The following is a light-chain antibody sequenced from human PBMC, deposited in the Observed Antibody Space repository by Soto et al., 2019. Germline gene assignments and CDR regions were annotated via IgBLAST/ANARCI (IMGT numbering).Light chain of an antibody. Sequence: EIVMTQSPATLSVSPGERATLSCRASQSVSSNLAWYQQKPGQAPRLLIYNASNRATGIPARFSGSGSGTDFTLTISSLEPEDLAVYYCQQRSNWPITFGQGTRLEIK. V-gene: IGKV3-11*01. J-gene: IGKJ5*01. CDR3: QQRSNWPIT. CDR1: QSVSSN. CDR2: NAS.